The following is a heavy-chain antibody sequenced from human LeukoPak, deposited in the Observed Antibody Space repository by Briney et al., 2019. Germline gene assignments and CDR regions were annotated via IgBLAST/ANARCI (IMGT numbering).Heavy chain of an antibody. V-gene: IGHV1-69*13. J-gene: IGHJ5*02. D-gene: IGHD1-26*01. CDR1: GGTFSIYG. CDR3: ARIDPGGSYGDGFDL. CDR2: IIPIFGTA. Sequence: SVNVSCKGSGGTFSIYGISWVRQAPGQGLEWMGGIIPIFGTANYAQNFQGRVTITADESTSTAYMELSCLRSEDTAVYYCARIDPGGSYGDGFDLWGQGTLVTVSS.